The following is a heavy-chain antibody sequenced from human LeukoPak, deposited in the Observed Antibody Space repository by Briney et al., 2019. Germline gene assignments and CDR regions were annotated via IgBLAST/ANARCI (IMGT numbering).Heavy chain of an antibody. V-gene: IGHV3-69-1*01. CDR3: ARDPGIYLSRGLNWFDP. J-gene: IGHJ5*02. CDR1: GFTFSNAW. D-gene: IGHD1-14*01. Sequence: PGGSLRLSCAASGFTFSNAWMNWVRQAPGKGLEWVSYISSSSTIYYADSVKGRFTISRDNAKNSLYLQMNSLRDEDTAVYYCARDPGIYLSRGLNWFDPWGQGTLVTVSS. CDR2: ISSSSTI.